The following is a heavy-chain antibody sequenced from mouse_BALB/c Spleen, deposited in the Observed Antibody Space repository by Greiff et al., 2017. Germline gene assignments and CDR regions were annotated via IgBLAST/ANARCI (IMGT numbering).Heavy chain of an antibody. D-gene: IGHD1-2*01. CDR1: GFSLTSYG. J-gene: IGHJ4*01. CDR3: ARAPPNYYGKGMDY. Sequence: VMLVESGPGLVAPSQSLSITCTVSGFSLTSYGVHWVRQPPGKGLEWLGVIWAGGSTNYNSALMSRLSISKDNSKSQVFLKMNSLQTDDTAMYYCARAPPNYYGKGMDYWGQGTSVTVSS. V-gene: IGHV2-9*02. CDR2: IWAGGST.